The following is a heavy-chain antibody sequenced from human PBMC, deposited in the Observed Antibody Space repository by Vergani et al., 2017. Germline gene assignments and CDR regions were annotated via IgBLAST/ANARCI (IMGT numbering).Heavy chain of an antibody. Sequence: VQLVESGGGEIQPGGSLRLSCEASGFAFSAYGMNWVRQAPGKGLEWVSTISHSDDATYSADSERGRDDRTYYAASVRGRFTISRDTSRNAVYLQMNILRVEDTGVYYCTRSECSGTTCYGHYFDLWGHGILVTVSS. CDR2: ISHSDDATYSADSERGRDDRT. D-gene: IGHD2-15*01. V-gene: IGHV3-23*04. J-gene: IGHJ4*01. CDR3: TRSECSGTTCYGHYFDL. CDR1: GFAFSAYG.